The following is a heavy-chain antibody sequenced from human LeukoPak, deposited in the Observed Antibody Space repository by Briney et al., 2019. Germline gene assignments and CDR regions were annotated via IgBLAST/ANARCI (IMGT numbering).Heavy chain of an antibody. J-gene: IGHJ4*02. CDR2: ISSSSSYI. CDR3: ASQKRGVGAAPFDY. CDR1: GFTFSSYS. V-gene: IGHV3-21*01. D-gene: IGHD1-26*01. Sequence: PGGSLRLSCAASGFTFSSYSMNWVRQAPGKGLEWVLSISSSSSYIYYADSVKGRFTISRDNAKNSLYLQMNSLRAEDTAVYYCASQKRGVGAAPFDYWGQGTLVTVSS.